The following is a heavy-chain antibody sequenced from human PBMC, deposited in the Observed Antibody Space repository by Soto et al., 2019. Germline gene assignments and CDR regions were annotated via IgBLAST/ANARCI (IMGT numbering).Heavy chain of an antibody. V-gene: IGHV3-30-3*01. CDR1: GFTFSSYA. CDR3: ARDSNAVIQTGGFFDY. D-gene: IGHD3-10*01. CDR2: ISYDGSNK. J-gene: IGHJ4*02. Sequence: QVQLVESGGGVVQPGRSLRLSCAASGFTFSSYAMHWVRKAPGKGLEWVAVISYDGSNKYYADSVKGRFTISRDNSKNTLYLQMNSLRAEDTAVYYCARDSNAVIQTGGFFDYWGQGTLVTVSS.